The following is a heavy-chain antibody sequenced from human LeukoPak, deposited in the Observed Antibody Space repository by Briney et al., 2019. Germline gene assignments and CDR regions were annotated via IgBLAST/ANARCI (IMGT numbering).Heavy chain of an antibody. Sequence: GGSLRLSCAASGFTFSSYSMNWVRQAPGKGLEWVSSISSSSSYIYYADSVKGRFTISRDNAKNSLYLQMNSLRAEDTAVYYCARHPHQIVNEDYWGQGTLVTVSS. CDR3: ARHPHQIVNEDY. CDR1: GFTFSSYS. CDR2: ISSSSSYI. V-gene: IGHV3-21*01. D-gene: IGHD1-1*01. J-gene: IGHJ4*02.